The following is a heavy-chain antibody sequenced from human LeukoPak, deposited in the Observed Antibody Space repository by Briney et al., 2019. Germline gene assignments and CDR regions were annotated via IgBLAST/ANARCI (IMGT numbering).Heavy chain of an antibody. Sequence: PSQTLSLTCTVSGGSISSGSYYWSWIQQPAGTGLEWIGRIYTSGSTNYNPSLKSRVTISVDTSKNQFSLKLSSVTAADTAVYYCARDRNYYDSSGYYTDAFDIWGQGTMVTVSS. CDR3: ARDRNYYDSSGYYTDAFDI. V-gene: IGHV4-61*02. CDR1: GGSISSGSYY. D-gene: IGHD3-22*01. CDR2: IYTSGST. J-gene: IGHJ3*02.